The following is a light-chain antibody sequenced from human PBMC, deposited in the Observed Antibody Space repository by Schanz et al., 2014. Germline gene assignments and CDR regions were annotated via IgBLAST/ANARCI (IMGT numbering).Light chain of an antibody. CDR2: DAS. V-gene: IGKV1-5*01. J-gene: IGKJ5*01. CDR1: QSINSW. Sequence: DIQMTQSPSSLSASVGDRVTITCRASQSINSWLAWYQQKPGKAPKLLIYDASSLESGVPSRFSGSGSGTEFTLTVSSLQPDDFATYFCQQYNSYSITFGQGTRLDIK. CDR3: QQYNSYSIT.